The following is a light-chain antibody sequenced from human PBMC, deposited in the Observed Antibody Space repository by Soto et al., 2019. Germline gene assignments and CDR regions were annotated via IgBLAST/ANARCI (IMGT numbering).Light chain of an antibody. CDR2: WAS. V-gene: IGKV4-1*01. CDR3: QQYYGTPYT. J-gene: IGKJ2*01. Sequence: IVMTQSPDSLAVSLGERATIHCKSSRTLFYSANNKNYLAWYQHKAGQPPKLALYWASTRESGVADRFNGSGSATDFTLTINNLQPEDAAVYYGQQYYGTPYTFGQGTKLEI. CDR1: RTLFYSANNKNY.